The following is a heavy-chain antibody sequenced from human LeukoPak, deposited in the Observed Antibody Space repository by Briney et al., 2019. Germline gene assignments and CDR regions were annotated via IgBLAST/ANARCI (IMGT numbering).Heavy chain of an antibody. J-gene: IGHJ2*01. CDR2: IYYSGST. CDR3: ARGVTLIVVVIHDWYFDL. V-gene: IGHV4-39*01. CDR1: GGSISSSSYY. D-gene: IGHD3-22*01. Sequence: SETLSLTCTVSGGSISSSSYYWGWIRQPPGKGLEWIGSIYYSGSTSYNPSLKSRVTISVDTSKNQFSLKLSSVTAADTAVYYCARGVTLIVVVIHDWYFDLWGRGTVFTVSS.